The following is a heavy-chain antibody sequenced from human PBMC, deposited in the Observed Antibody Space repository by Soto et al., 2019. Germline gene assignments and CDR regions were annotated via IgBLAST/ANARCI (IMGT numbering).Heavy chain of an antibody. J-gene: IGHJ4*02. Sequence: QVQLQQWGAGRLKPSETLSLTCAVYGGSFSGYYWSWIRQPPGKGLEWIGEINPSGTTNYTPSLKSRVTMSGDTPKSQFSLKMTSVTAADTAVYYCARGRDGGAAIWGQGTLVTVSS. CDR3: ARGRDGGAAI. CDR1: GGSFSGYY. D-gene: IGHD4-17*01. CDR2: INPSGTT. V-gene: IGHV4-34*01.